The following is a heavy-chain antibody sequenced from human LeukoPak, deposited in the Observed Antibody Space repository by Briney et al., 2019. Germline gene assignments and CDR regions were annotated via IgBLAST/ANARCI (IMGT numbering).Heavy chain of an antibody. CDR3: ARHFNSGPIDY. Sequence: GESLKISCQGSGYRFTSYWVGWVRQMPGKGVEWMGIIYPGDSDTRYSPSFQGQVTISADKSISTAYLQWSSLKASDTAMYYCARHFNSGPIDYWGQGTLVTVSS. CDR2: IYPGDSDT. D-gene: IGHD7-27*01. CDR1: GYRFTSYW. V-gene: IGHV5-51*01. J-gene: IGHJ4*02.